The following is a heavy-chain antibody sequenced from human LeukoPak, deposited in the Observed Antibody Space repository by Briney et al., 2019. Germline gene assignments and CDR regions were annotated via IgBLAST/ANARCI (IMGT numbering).Heavy chain of an antibody. Sequence: GGSLRLSCAASGFIFSSYAMSWVRQAPGKGLEWVSAISGGGGSTYYADSVKGRFIISRDNSKNTLYLQMNSLRAEDTAVYYCAKDKIVVAGNFDYWGQGTLVTVSS. J-gene: IGHJ4*02. CDR1: GFIFSSYA. CDR2: ISGGGGST. V-gene: IGHV3-23*01. CDR3: AKDKIVVAGNFDY. D-gene: IGHD3-22*01.